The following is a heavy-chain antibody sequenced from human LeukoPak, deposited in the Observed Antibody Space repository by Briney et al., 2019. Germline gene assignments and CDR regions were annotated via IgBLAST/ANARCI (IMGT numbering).Heavy chain of an antibody. D-gene: IGHD3-3*01. CDR2: IWYDGSNK. J-gene: IGHJ6*02. Sequence: GRSLRLSCAASGFTFSSYGMHWVRQAPGKGLEWVAVIWYDGSNKYYADSVKGRFTISRDNSKNTLYLQMNSLRAEDTAVYYCTRGNFWSGFYGMDVWGQGTTVIVSS. CDR1: GFTFSSYG. CDR3: TRGNFWSGFYGMDV. V-gene: IGHV3-33*01.